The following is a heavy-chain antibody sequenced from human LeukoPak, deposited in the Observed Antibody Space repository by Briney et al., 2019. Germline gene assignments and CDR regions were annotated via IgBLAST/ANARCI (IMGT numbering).Heavy chain of an antibody. J-gene: IGHJ3*02. CDR3: ASTAKGITGTTSAFDI. CDR2: IYTSGST. D-gene: IGHD1-20*01. Sequence: SETLSLTCTVSGGSISSYYWSWIRQPAGKGLEWIGRIYTSGSTNYNPSLKSRVTMSVDTSKNQFSLKLSSVTAADAAVYYCASTAKGITGTTSAFDIWGQGTMVTVSS. V-gene: IGHV4-4*07. CDR1: GGSISSYY.